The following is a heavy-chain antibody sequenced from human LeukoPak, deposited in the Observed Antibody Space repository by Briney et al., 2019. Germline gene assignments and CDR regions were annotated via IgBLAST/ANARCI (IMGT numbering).Heavy chain of an antibody. J-gene: IGHJ6*03. CDR1: GFTFSSYA. D-gene: IGHD2-2*01. CDR2: ISYDGSNK. CDR3: ARDREDIVVVPAAKGGYYYYYMDV. V-gene: IGHV3-30-3*01. Sequence: GGSLRLSCAASGFTFSSYAMHWVRQAPGKGLEWVAVISYDGSNKYYADSVKGRFTISRDNSKNTLYLQMNSLRAEDTAVYYCARDREDIVVVPAAKGGYYYYYMDVWGKGTTVTVSS.